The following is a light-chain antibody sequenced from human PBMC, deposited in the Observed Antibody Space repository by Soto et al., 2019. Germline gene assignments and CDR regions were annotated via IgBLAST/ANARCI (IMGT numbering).Light chain of an antibody. CDR1: SSDVGGYED. CDR2: DVS. Sequence: QSALTQPVSVSGSPGQSITISCTGTSSDVGGYEDVSWYQQHPGTAPKLVIYDVSNRPSGVSNRFSGSKSGNTASLTISGLQAEDEADYYCSSYTSSSTVVFGGGTKVTVL. CDR3: SSYTSSSTVV. V-gene: IGLV2-14*01. J-gene: IGLJ2*01.